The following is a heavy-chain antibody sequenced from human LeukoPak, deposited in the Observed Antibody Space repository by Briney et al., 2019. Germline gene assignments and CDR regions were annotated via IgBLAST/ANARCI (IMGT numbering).Heavy chain of an antibody. Sequence: GSSVKVSCKASGGTFSSYTISWVRQAPGQGLEWMGRIIPILGIANYAQKFQGRVTITADKSTSTAYMELSSLRSEDTAVYYCAARPHSSSWGGYWGQGTRVTVSS. J-gene: IGHJ4*02. CDR1: GGTFSSYT. CDR2: IIPILGIA. CDR3: AARPHSSSWGGY. V-gene: IGHV1-69*02. D-gene: IGHD6-13*01.